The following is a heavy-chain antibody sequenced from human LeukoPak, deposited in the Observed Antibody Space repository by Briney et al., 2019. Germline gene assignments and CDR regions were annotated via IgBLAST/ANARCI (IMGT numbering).Heavy chain of an antibody. D-gene: IGHD4-23*01. J-gene: IGHJ2*01. CDR1: GYTFTGYY. Sequence: GASVKVSCKASGYTFTGYYMHWVRQAPGQGLEWMGWINPNSGGTNYAQKFQGWVTMTRDTSIGTAYMEPSRLRSDDTAVYYCAREWDYGGNSPWYFDLWGRGTLVTVSS. V-gene: IGHV1-2*04. CDR3: AREWDYGGNSPWYFDL. CDR2: INPNSGGT.